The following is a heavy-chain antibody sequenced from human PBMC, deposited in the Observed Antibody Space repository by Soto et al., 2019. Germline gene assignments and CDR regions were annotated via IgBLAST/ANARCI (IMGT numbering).Heavy chain of an antibody. CDR3: AKGGQGRGGGYFDY. V-gene: IGHV3-23*01. D-gene: IGHD3-10*01. J-gene: IGHJ4*02. CDR1: GFTFSSYA. CDR2: ISGSGGST. Sequence: EVQLLESGGGLVQPGGSLRLSCAASGFTFSSYAMSWVRQAPGKGLEWVSGISGSGGSTYYADSVKGRFTISRDNSKNTVYRQMNSRRAGDTALYYCAKGGQGRGGGYFDYWGQGTLVTVSS.